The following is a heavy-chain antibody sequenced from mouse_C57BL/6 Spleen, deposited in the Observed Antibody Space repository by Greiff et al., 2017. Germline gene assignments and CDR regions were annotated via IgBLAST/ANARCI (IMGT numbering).Heavy chain of an antibody. CDR2: IYPRSGNT. CDR1: GYTFTSYG. Sequence: QVQLKQSGAELARPGASVKLSCKASGYTFTSYGISWVKQRTGQGLEWIGEIYPRSGNTYYNEKFKGKATLTADKSSSTAYMELRSLTSEDSAVYFCARGQYGNYDAMDYWGQGTSVTVS. J-gene: IGHJ4*01. V-gene: IGHV1-81*01. D-gene: IGHD2-1*01. CDR3: ARGQYGNYDAMDY.